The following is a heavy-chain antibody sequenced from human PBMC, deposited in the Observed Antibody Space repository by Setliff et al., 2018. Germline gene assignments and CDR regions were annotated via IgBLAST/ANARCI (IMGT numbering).Heavy chain of an antibody. J-gene: IGHJ4*02. CDR2: VDWDDDK. V-gene: IGHV2-70*04. Sequence: SGPTLVNPTQTLTLTCTYSGFSFGISGMRLSWIRQAPGKALEWLARVDWDDDKFYSTSLATRLTISKDTFKNQVILTMTNMDPADTATYFCARDSREYYFNYWGQGILVTVSS. CDR1: GFSFGISGMR. CDR3: ARDSREYYFNY. D-gene: IGHD3-22*01.